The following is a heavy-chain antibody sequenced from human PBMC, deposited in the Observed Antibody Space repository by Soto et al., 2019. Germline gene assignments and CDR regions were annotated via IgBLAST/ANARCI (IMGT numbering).Heavy chain of an antibody. CDR3: ARDPLWGTAMVLWYFDL. V-gene: IGHV3-30-3*01. D-gene: IGHD5-18*01. J-gene: IGHJ2*01. CDR2: ISYDGSNK. CDR1: GFTFSSYA. Sequence: QVQLVESGGGVVQPGRSLRLSCAASGFTFSSYAMHWVRQAPGKGLEWVAVISYDGSNKYYADSVKGRFTMSRGNSKNTLYLQMNSLRAEDTAVYYCARDPLWGTAMVLWYFDLWGRGTLVTVSS.